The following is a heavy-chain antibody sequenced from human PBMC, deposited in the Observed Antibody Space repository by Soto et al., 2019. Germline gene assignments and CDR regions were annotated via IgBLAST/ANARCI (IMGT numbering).Heavy chain of an antibody. J-gene: IGHJ5*02. CDR2: IIPIFGTA. V-gene: IGHV1-69*06. Sequence: QVQLVQSGAEVKKPGSSVKVSCKASGGTFSSYAISWVRQAHGQGLEWMGGIIPIFGTANYAQKFQGRVTITAEKSTSTAYMEVSSLRTEDTAVYYCARDTLENDSSGYYYVSYNWFDPWGQGTLVAVSS. CDR1: GGTFSSYA. D-gene: IGHD3-22*01. CDR3: ARDTLENDSSGYYYVSYNWFDP.